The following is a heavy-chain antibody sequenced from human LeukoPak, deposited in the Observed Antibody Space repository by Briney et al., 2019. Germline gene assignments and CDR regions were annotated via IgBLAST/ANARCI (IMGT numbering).Heavy chain of an antibody. D-gene: IGHD3-3*01. Sequence: GGSLRLSCAASGFTFSSYAMHWVRQAPGKGLEWVAVISYDGSNKYYADSVKGRFTISRDNSKNTLYLQMNSLRAEDTAVYYCAKDASPVYDFWSGYPFDYWGQGTLVTVSS. V-gene: IGHV3-30-3*01. CDR2: ISYDGSNK. CDR1: GFTFSSYA. CDR3: AKDASPVYDFWSGYPFDY. J-gene: IGHJ4*02.